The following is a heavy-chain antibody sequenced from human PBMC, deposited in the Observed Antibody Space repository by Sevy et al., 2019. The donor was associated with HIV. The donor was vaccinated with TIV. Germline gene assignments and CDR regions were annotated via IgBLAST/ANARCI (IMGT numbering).Heavy chain of an antibody. J-gene: IGHJ6*02. D-gene: IGHD1-7*01. CDR2: IYYSGSA. CDR1: GGSISSSSYY. V-gene: IGHV4-39*01. Sequence: SETLSLTCTVSGGSISSSSYYWGWNRQPPGKGLEWIRGIYYSGSAYYNPSLKSRVTISVDTSKNQFSLKLSSVTAADTAVYYCARQSTTNLYYYYGMDVWGQGTTVTVSS. CDR3: ARQSTTNLYYYYGMDV.